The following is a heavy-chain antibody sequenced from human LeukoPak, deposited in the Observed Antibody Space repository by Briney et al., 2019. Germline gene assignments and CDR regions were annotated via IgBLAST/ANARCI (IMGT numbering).Heavy chain of an antibody. CDR3: AKYGAYGTPYFDY. CDR2: ISGSGDAT. CDR1: KFNFA. V-gene: IGHV3-23*01. D-gene: IGHD4-17*01. Sequence: GGSLRLSCAASKFNFAMSWVRQTADKRLEWVSAISGSGDATFYTDSVKGRFTISRDNSKNTLYLQMNNLRVEDTAVYYCAKYGAYGTPYFDYWGQGTLVTVSS. J-gene: IGHJ4*02.